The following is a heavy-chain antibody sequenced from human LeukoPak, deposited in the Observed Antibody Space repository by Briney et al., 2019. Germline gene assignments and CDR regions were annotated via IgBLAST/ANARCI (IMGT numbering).Heavy chain of an antibody. J-gene: IGHJ4*02. CDR3: ARSLMTTVTTGPYY. CDR1: VFTFSSYA. V-gene: IGHV3-30-3*01. D-gene: IGHD4-17*01. CDR2: ISYDGSNK. Sequence: GGSLRLSCAASVFTFSSYAMHWVRQAPGKGLGWVAVISYDGSNKYYADSVNGRYTIARDNAKNSLYLQMNSLRAEDTSVYYCARSLMTTVTTGPYYWGQGTLVTVSS.